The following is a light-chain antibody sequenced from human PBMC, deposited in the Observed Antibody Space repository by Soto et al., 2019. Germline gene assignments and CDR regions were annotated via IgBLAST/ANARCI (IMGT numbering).Light chain of an antibody. V-gene: IGLV2-14*01. Sequence: QSVLTQPASVSGSPGQSIAISCTGSSSDVGIHNYVSWYQQHPGKVPKLIIYEVSNRPSGVSNRFSGSKSGNTASLTISGLQAEDEADYYCSSYTTRRTRVFGTGTKVTVL. J-gene: IGLJ1*01. CDR2: EVS. CDR1: SSDVGIHNY. CDR3: SSYTTRRTRV.